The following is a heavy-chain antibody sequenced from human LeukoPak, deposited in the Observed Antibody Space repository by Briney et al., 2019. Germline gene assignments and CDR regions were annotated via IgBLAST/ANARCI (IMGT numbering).Heavy chain of an antibody. CDR3: ARQQYQLLYCWFDP. D-gene: IGHD2-2*02. CDR2: IYYSGST. V-gene: IGHV4-39*01. Sequence: SETLSLTCTVSGGSISSSSYYWGWIRHPPGKGLEWIGSIYYSGSTYYNPSLKSRVTISVDTSKNQFSLKLSSVTAADTAVYYCARQQYQLLYCWFDPWGQGTLVTVSS. CDR1: GGSISSSSYY. J-gene: IGHJ5*02.